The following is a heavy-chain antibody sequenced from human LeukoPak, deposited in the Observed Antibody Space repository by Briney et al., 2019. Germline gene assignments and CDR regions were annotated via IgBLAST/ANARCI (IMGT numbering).Heavy chain of an antibody. V-gene: IGHV4-59*12. J-gene: IGHJ3*02. CDR3: ASPQCSGGSCYSPFAFDI. CDR2: IYYSGST. Sequence: SETLSLTCTVSGGSISSYYWSWIRQPPGKGLEWIGYIYYSGSTNYNPSLKSRVTISVDTSKNQFSLKLSSVTAADTAVYYCASPQCSGGSCYSPFAFDIWGQGTMVTVSS. D-gene: IGHD2-15*01. CDR1: GGSISSYY.